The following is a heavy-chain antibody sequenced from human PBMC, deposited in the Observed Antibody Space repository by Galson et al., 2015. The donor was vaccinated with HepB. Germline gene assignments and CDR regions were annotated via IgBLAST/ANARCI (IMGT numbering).Heavy chain of an antibody. CDR1: GFTFSNAW. CDR2: IKSKTDGGTT. CDR3: TTDLLAYYDSSGYYLFGMDV. Sequence: SLRLSCAASGFTFSNAWMNWVRQAPGKGLEWVGRIKSKTDGGTTDYAAPVKGRFTISRDDSKNTLYLQMNSLKTEDTAVYYCTTDLLAYYDSSGYYLFGMDVWGQGTTVTVSS. V-gene: IGHV3-15*07. D-gene: IGHD3-22*01. J-gene: IGHJ6*02.